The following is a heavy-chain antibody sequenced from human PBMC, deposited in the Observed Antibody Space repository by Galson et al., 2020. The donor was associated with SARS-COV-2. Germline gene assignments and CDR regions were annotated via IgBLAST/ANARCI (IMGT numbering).Heavy chain of an antibody. CDR2: IRSGAGSTFYGAST. CDR1: GFTFSNYA. V-gene: IGHV3-23*01. CDR3: AKDFCTDDECQTRLPYYFDS. D-gene: IGHD2-8*01. Sequence: GGSLRLSCAASGFTFSNYAMSWVRQTPGTGLQWVAAIRSGAGSTFYGASTFYADSVKGRFTISRDNSRNTLYLQMYNLRADDTAVYFCAKDFCTDDECQTRLPYYFDSWGQGTLVLVSS. J-gene: IGHJ4*02.